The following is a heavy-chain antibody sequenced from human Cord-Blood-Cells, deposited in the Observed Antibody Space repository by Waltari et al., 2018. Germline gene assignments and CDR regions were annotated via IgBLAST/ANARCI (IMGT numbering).Heavy chain of an antibody. CDR1: GGSISSSSYY. Sequence: QLQLQESGPGLVKPSETLSLTCTVSGGSISSSSYYWGWIRQPPGKGLEWIGSIYYSGSTYYNPSRRSRVTISVDTSKNQFSVKLSTVTAADTAVYYCARQSSYVDYWGQGTLVTVSS. V-gene: IGHV4-39*01. J-gene: IGHJ4*02. CDR2: IYYSGST. CDR3: ARQSSYVDY.